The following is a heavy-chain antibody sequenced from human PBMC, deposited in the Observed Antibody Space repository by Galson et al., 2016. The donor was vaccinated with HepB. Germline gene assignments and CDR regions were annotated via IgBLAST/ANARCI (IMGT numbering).Heavy chain of an antibody. D-gene: IGHD5-12*01. J-gene: IGHJ3*02. CDR3: ARDRPYSGSSEDASDI. CDR1: GSTFYWSW. Sequence: SLRLSCADSGSTFYWSWMSWIRQTPARGLEWVAHTNEDGSGKYYVDSVRGRFSISRDNVKKSLYLQMSSLRPEDTAIYYCARDRPYSGSSEDASDIWGQGTLVTVSS. CDR2: TNEDGSGK. V-gene: IGHV3-7*01.